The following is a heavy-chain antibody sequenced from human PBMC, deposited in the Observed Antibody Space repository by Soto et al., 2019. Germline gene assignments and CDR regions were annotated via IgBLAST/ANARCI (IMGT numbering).Heavy chain of an antibody. D-gene: IGHD2-2*01. Sequence: LSLTCTISGRSITSVGYYWSWIRQHPGKGLEWIGYIYYNGNTYYNPSLKSRVTISVDTSKNQFSLRLSSVTAADTAVYYCAAVVPGAELWWFDPWGQGTLVTV. J-gene: IGHJ5*02. CDR3: AAVVPGAELWWFDP. CDR1: GRSITSVGYY. CDR2: IYYNGNT. V-gene: IGHV4-31*03.